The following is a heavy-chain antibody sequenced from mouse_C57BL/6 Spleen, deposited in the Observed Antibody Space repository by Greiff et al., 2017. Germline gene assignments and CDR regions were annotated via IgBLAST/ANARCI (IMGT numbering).Heavy chain of an antibody. D-gene: IGHD2-4*01. CDR3: ARVDYDYDGGPWFAY. Sequence: EVKLQQSGPELVKPGASVKISCKASGYTFTDYYMNWVKQSHGKSLEWIGDINPNNGGTSYNQKFKGKATLTVDKSSSAAYMELRSLTSEDSAVYYCARVDYDYDGGPWFAYWGQGTLVTVSA. J-gene: IGHJ3*01. CDR2: INPNNGGT. V-gene: IGHV1-26*01. CDR1: GYTFTDYY.